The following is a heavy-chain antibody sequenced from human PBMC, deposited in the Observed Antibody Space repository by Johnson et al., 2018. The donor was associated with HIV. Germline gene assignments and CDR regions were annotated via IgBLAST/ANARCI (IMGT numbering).Heavy chain of an antibody. J-gene: IGHJ3*01. Sequence: VQLVESGGGVVQPGGSLRLSCAASGFTFSRYWMSWVHQAPGKGLEWVANINQDGSEKYYVDSVRGRFTISRDNAKNSLYLQMNSLRAEDTAVYYCARDGGYNLWSGWPPGAFDFWGQGTMVTVSS. CDR2: INQDGSEK. D-gene: IGHD3-3*01. CDR1: GFTFSRYW. CDR3: ARDGGYNLWSGWPPGAFDF. V-gene: IGHV3-7*01.